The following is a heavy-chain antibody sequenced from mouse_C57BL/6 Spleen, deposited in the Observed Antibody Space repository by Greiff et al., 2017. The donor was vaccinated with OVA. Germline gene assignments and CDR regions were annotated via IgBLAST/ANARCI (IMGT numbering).Heavy chain of an antibody. V-gene: IGHV5-17*01. CDR3: ARGDWPYYFDY. CDR2: ISGGSSTI. D-gene: IGHD3-3*01. Sequence: EVMLVESGGGLVKPGGSLKLSCAASGFTFSDYGMHWVRQAPEKGLEWVTYISGGSSTIYYADTVKGRFTISRDNAKNTLFLQMTSLRSEDTAMYYCARGDWPYYFDYWGQGTTLTVSS. J-gene: IGHJ2*01. CDR1: GFTFSDYG.